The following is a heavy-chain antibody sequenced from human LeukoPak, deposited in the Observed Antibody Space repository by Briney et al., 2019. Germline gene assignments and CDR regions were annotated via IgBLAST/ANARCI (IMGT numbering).Heavy chain of an antibody. J-gene: IGHJ6*02. D-gene: IGHD4-17*01. V-gene: IGHV3-23*01. CDR1: GFTFSSYA. Sequence: PGGSLRLSCAASGFTFSSYAMTWVRQAPGKGLEWVSVISASGGTTYYEDSVKGRFTISRDNSRNTLYLEMNSLTAEDTAVYYCANLYGDSSNGMDVWGQGTTVTVSS. CDR3: ANLYGDSSNGMDV. CDR2: ISASGGTT.